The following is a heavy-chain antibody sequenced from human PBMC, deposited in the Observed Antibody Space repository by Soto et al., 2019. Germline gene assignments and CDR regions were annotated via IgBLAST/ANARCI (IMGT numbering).Heavy chain of an antibody. CDR2: INADSGDT. V-gene: IGHV1-2*02. CDR3: ATRDSDILAGCLRI. J-gene: IGHJ1*01. D-gene: IGHD3-9*01. CDR1: EHTSTIYY. Sequence: QAHLVQSGAEVRKPGASVKVSCQASEHTSTIYYIHWVRQARGQGLEWMGWINADSGDTTYAEDFRGRVAFTGDTSTSIFLMELSRLRLDDAVMYFCATRDSDILAGCLRIWGQGTLITVSS.